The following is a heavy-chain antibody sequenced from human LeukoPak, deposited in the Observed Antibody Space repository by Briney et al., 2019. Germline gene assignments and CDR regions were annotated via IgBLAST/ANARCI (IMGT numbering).Heavy chain of an antibody. V-gene: IGHV5-51*01. CDR1: GYIFTSYW. CDR2: IYPGDSDT. J-gene: IGHJ4*02. CDR3: ARRSGSSTDY. D-gene: IGHD1-26*01. Sequence: GESLQISCKGSGYIFTSYWIGWVRPLPGKGLEWMGIIYPGDSDTRYSPSFQGQVTISADKSISTAYLQWSSLKASDTAMYHCARRSGSSTDYWGQGTLVTVSS.